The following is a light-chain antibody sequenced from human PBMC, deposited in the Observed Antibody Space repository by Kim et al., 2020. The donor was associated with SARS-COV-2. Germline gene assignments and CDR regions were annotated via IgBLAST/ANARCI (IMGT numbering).Light chain of an antibody. J-gene: IGLJ3*02. CDR2: QDT. CDR1: KLGDRY. CDR3: QAWDNSTRV. V-gene: IGLV3-1*01. Sequence: SYELTQPPSVSVSPGQTASITCSGDKLGDRYACWYQQKPGQSPVKVIYQDTKRTSGIPERFSGSNSGNTATLTISGTQAVVEADYYCQAWDNSTRVFGGGTQLTVL.